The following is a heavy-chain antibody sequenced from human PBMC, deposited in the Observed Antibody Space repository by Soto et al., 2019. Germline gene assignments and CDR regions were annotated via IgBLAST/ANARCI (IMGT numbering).Heavy chain of an antibody. D-gene: IGHD5-12*01. V-gene: IGHV1-18*04. CDR1: GYTFTSYG. Sequence: QVQLVQSGAEVKKPGASVKVSCKASGYTFTSYGISWVRQAPGQGLEWMGWISAYNGNTNYAQKLQGRVTMTTDTSTSTDYMELRSLRSDDTAVYYCARESLSGYESPYFDYWGQGTLVTVSS. CDR2: ISAYNGNT. CDR3: ARESLSGYESPYFDY. J-gene: IGHJ4*02.